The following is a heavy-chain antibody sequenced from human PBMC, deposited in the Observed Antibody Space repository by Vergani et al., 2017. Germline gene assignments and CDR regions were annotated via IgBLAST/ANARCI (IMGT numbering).Heavy chain of an antibody. CDR2: IKSKTDGGTT. J-gene: IGHJ4*02. Sequence: EVQLVESGGGLVQPGGSLRLSCAASGFTFSNAWMSWVRQAPGKGLEWVGRIKSKTDGGTTDYAAPVKGRFTISRDDSKNTLYLQMNSLKTEDTAVYYCTTAVEPVTVIDYWGQGTLVTVSS. D-gene: IGHD2/OR15-2a*01. CDR3: TTAVEPVTVIDY. CDR1: GFTFSNAW. V-gene: IGHV3-15*01.